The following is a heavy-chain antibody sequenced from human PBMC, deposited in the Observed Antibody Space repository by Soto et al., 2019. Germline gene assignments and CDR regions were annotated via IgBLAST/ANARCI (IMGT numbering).Heavy chain of an antibody. D-gene: IGHD1-1*01. J-gene: IGHJ5*02. V-gene: IGHV4-31*03. CDR1: GGSINSGAYY. CDR2: ISYRGTT. Sequence: QVQLHESGPGLVKPSQTLSLTCTVSGGSINSGAYYWSWVRQHPGKGLEWIGAISYRGTTYYNPSLQSRITMSGDPAKTQLALKLGSVTCADTAVYYCARMSATGTRWFDPWGPGTLVTVSS. CDR3: ARMSATGTRWFDP.